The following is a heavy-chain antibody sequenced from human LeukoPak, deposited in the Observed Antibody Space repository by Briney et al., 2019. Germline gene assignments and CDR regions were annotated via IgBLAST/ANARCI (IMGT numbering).Heavy chain of an antibody. J-gene: IGHJ6*02. CDR3: ARKLWLQYYYYGMDV. CDR2: MNPNSGNT. Sequence: ASVKVSCKASGYTFTSYDINWVRQATGQGLEWMGWMNPNSGNTGYAQKFQGRVTMTRNTSISTAYMELSSLRSEDTAVYYCARKLWLQYYYYGMDVWGQGTTVTVSS. CDR1: GYTFTSYD. D-gene: IGHD5-18*01. V-gene: IGHV1-8*01.